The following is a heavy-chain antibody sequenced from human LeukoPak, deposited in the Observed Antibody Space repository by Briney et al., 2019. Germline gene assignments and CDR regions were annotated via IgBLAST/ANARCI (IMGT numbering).Heavy chain of an antibody. V-gene: IGHV3-33*08. Sequence: GGSLRLSCAASGFTFSSYGMHWVRQAPGKGLEWVAVIWYGGSNKYYADSVKGRFTISRDNSKNTLYLQMNSLRAEDTAVYYCATRKYSSSWYNWFDPWGQGTLVTVSS. CDR2: IWYGGSNK. CDR3: ATRKYSSSWYNWFDP. CDR1: GFTFSSYG. D-gene: IGHD6-13*01. J-gene: IGHJ5*02.